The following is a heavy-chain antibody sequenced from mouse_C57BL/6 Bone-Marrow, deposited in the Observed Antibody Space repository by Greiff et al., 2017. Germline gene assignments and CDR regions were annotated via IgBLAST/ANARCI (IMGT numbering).Heavy chain of an antibody. CDR2: INPDCGTT. CDR1: GYSFTNYN. D-gene: IGHD1-1*01. Sequence: EVQLQQSGPGLVKPGAPVKISCKASGYSFTNYNINWVHQTPGKSLEWIGVINPDCGTTNYNETIKGKATLTADKSSSTAYMQLSSLTSEDSAVYCCARAAGSMSSACAVDYWGQGTTVTVSS. J-gene: IGHJ4*01. CDR3: ARAAGSMSSACAVDY. V-gene: IGHV1-39*01.